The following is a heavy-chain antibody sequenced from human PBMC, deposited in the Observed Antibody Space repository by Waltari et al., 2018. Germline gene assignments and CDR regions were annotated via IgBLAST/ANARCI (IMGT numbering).Heavy chain of an antibody. J-gene: IGHJ3*02. Sequence: EVQLLQSGAELVKPGTTVKISCKVSGYSFSDYYIHWVQQAPGKGLQWMGRIDPEDGETIYADNFRDTITLTADTSTNTAYLELNNVSSQDTAVFYCATALGDNISASRAFEIWGQGTMITVAS. V-gene: IGHV1-69-2*01. CDR3: ATALGDNISASRAFEI. CDR1: GYSFSDYY. D-gene: IGHD1-20*01. CDR2: IDPEDGET.